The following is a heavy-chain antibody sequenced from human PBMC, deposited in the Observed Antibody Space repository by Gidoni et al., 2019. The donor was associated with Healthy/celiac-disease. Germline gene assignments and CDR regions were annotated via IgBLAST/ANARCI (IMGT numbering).Heavy chain of an antibody. V-gene: IGHV1-69*01. D-gene: IGHD4-17*01. Sequence: QLQRVQSGAEVPKPACAAHVSCKASGAAFSGYAICWLRQAPGQGLEWIGGIMPSFGNAADAQKCQVRVTINADESTLTAYMERSSLRSEDTAVYYSARRWRTVTPLDALDVWGQGTMVTVSS. CDR3: ARRWRTVTPLDALDV. CDR2: IMPSFGNA. CDR1: GAAFSGYA. J-gene: IGHJ3*01.